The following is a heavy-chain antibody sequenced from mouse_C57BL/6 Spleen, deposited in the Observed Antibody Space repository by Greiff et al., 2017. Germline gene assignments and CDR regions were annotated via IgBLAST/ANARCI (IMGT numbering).Heavy chain of an antibody. J-gene: IGHJ1*03. V-gene: IGHV1-18*01. Sequence: EVQLQQSGPELVKPGASVKIPCKASGYTFTDYNMDWVKQSHGKSLEWIGDINPNNGGTIYNQKFKGKATLTVDKSSSTAYMELRSLTSEDTAVYYCARRYYDYPWYFDVWGTGTTVTVSS. CDR1: GYTFTDYN. D-gene: IGHD2-4*01. CDR3: ARRYYDYPWYFDV. CDR2: INPNNGGT.